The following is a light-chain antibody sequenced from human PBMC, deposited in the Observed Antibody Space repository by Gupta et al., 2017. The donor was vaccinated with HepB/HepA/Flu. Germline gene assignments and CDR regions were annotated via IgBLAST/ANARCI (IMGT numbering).Light chain of an antibody. CDR1: QRVSSSY. V-gene: IGKV3-20*01. CDR3: QQYGSSPRT. Sequence: DSVLTESPLPLSLSSRGRATLSCRDSQRVSSSYLAWYKQKPGQAPRLLIYGASRRASGIPDRFSGSGSGTDFTLTISRLEPEDFAVYYCQQYGSSPRTFGQGTKVEIK. CDR2: GAS. J-gene: IGKJ1*01.